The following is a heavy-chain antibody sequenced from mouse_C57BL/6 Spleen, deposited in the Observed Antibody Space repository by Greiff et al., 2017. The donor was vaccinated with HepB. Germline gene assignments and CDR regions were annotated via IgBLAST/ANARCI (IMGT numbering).Heavy chain of an antibody. CDR1: GYTFTDYN. D-gene: IGHD1-1*01. CDR2: INPNNGGT. V-gene: IGHV1-22*01. CDR3: AIYYGSSYDY. Sequence: EVQLQESGPELVKPGASVKMSCKASGYTFTDYNMHWVKQSHGKSLEWIGYINPNNGGTSYNQKFKGKATLTVNKSSSTAYMELRSLTSEDSAVYYCAIYYGSSYDYWGQGTTLTVSS. J-gene: IGHJ2*01.